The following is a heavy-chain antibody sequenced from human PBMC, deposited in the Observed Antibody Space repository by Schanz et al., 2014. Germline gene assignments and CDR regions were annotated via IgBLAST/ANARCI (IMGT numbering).Heavy chain of an antibody. D-gene: IGHD1-1*01. CDR1: GFTINNYY. Sequence: EVQLVESGGGLVQPGGSLRLSCEASGFTINNYYMHWVRQAPGKGLVWVSRINSDGTSTNYADSVRGRFTISRDNSKNTLYLQMNSLRAEDTAVYYCARDRWDWNNAFDIWGQGTMVTVSS. J-gene: IGHJ3*02. CDR3: ARDRWDWNNAFDI. CDR2: INSDGTST. V-gene: IGHV3-74*01.